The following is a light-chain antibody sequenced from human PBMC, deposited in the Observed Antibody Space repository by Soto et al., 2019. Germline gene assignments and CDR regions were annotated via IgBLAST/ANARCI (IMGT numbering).Light chain of an antibody. J-gene: IGKJ4*01. CDR3: QQYYSYPLT. Sequence: IHMTQSPSSVSASTGDRVTITCRASQGISSYLAWYQQKPGKAPKLLIYAASTLQSGVPSRFSGSGSGTDFTLTISCLQSEDFATYYCQQYYSYPLTFGGGTKVDIK. CDR1: QGISSY. V-gene: IGKV1-8*01. CDR2: AAS.